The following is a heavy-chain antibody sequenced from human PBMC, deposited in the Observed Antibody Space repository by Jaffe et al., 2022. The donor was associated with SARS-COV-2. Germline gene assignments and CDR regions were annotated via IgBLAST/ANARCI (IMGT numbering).Heavy chain of an antibody. D-gene: IGHD5-18*01. J-gene: IGHJ4*02. V-gene: IGHV3-23*01. Sequence: EVQLLESGGGLVQPGGSLRLSCAASGFTFSSYAMSWVRQAPGKGLEWVSAISGSGGSTYYADSVKGRFTISRDNSKNTLYLQMNSLRAEDTAVYYCAKDLPFPMVIRDYYFDYWGQGTLVTVSS. CDR3: AKDLPFPMVIRDYYFDY. CDR1: GFTFSSYA. CDR2: ISGSGGST.